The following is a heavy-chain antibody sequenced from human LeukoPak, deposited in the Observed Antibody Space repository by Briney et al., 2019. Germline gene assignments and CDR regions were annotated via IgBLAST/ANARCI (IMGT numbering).Heavy chain of an antibody. CDR3: AREQHWDYDY. D-gene: IGHD3-3*02. CDR2: IKQDGSET. Sequence: GGSLRLSCTSSGFTYSNYWMSWVRQAPGKGLEWVANIKQDGSETYYVDSVMGRFTISRDNAKNSLYLQMTSLRAEDTGVYYCAREQHWDYDYWGQGTLVTVSS. J-gene: IGHJ4*02. CDR1: GFTYSNYW. V-gene: IGHV3-7*01.